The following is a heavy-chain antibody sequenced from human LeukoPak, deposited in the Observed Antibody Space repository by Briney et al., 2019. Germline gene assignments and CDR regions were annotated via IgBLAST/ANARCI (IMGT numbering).Heavy chain of an antibody. J-gene: IGHJ6*03. D-gene: IGHD6-13*01. Sequence: APVKVSCKASGYTFTSYGISWVRQAPGQGLEWMGWISAYNGNTNYAQKLQGRVTMTTDTPTSTAYMELRSLRSDDTAVYYCAREVLIAAAGNGGIYYYYYYMDVWGKGTTVTVSS. V-gene: IGHV1-18*01. CDR1: GYTFTSYG. CDR3: AREVLIAAAGNGGIYYYYYYMDV. CDR2: ISAYNGNT.